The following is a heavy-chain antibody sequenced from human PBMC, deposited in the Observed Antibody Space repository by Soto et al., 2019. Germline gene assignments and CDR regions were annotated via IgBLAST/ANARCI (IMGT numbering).Heavy chain of an antibody. J-gene: IGHJ5*02. Sequence: SETLSLTCTVSGGSISSGDYYWSWIRQPPGKGLEWIGYIYYSGSTYYNPSLKSRVTISVDTSKNQFSLKLSSVTAADTAVYYCARVWDSSGTRFDPWGQGTLVTVS. V-gene: IGHV4-30-4*01. CDR2: IYYSGST. CDR3: ARVWDSSGTRFDP. D-gene: IGHD3-22*01. CDR1: GGSISSGDYY.